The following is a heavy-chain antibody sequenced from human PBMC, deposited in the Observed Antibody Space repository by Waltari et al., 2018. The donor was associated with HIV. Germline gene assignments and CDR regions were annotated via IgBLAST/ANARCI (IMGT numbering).Heavy chain of an antibody. V-gene: IGHV3-21*01. CDR1: GFKFDIFT. CDR3: VRDRTSETTGDFDS. Sequence: DVQLVESGGGLVKPGQSLRLSCIASGFKFDIFTMTWVRQAPGGGREWVASISKSGYYVYYSDSLKGRVTISRDNAKKSLLLQVNSLTADDTGLYFCVRDRTSETTGDFDSWGQGVPVFLSS. J-gene: IGHJ4*02. D-gene: IGHD1-1*01. CDR2: ISKSGYYV.